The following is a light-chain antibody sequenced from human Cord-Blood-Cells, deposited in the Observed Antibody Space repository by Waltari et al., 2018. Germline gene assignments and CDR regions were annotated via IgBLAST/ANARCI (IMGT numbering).Light chain of an antibody. Sequence: EIVLTQSPDTLSLSPGERATLSRRASQSVSSSYLAWYQQKPGQAPRLLIYGASSRATGIPDRFSGSGSGTDFTLTISRLEPEDFAVYYCQQYGSSPFTFGPGTKVDIK. CDR2: GAS. J-gene: IGKJ3*01. V-gene: IGKV3-20*01. CDR1: QSVSSSY. CDR3: QQYGSSPFT.